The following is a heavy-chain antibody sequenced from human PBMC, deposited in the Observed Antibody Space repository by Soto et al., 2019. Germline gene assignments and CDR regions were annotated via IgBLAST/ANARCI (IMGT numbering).Heavy chain of an antibody. J-gene: IGHJ3*02. D-gene: IGHD3-22*01. V-gene: IGHV3-13*01. CDR2: IGTAGDT. CDR1: GFTFSSYD. CDR3: ARQYYYDSSGYYQHDAFDI. Sequence: EVQLVESGGGLVQPGGSLRLSCAASGFTFSSYDMHWVRQATGKGLEWVSAIGTAGDTYYPGSVKGRFTISRENAKNSLYLQKNSLRAEDTAVYYCARQYYYDSSGYYQHDAFDIWGQGTMVTVTS.